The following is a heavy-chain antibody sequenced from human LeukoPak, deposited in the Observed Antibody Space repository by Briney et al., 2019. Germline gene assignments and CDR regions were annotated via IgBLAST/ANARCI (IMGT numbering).Heavy chain of an antibody. V-gene: IGHV3-74*01. J-gene: IGHJ4*02. CDR2: INSDGSST. D-gene: IGHD5-12*01. Sequence: SGGSLRLSCAASGFSFSSYWMHWVRQAPGKGLVWVSRINSDGSSTSYADSVKGRFTISRGNAKNTLYLQMNSLRAGDTAVYYCARGFGYDNIVTYWGQGTLVTVSS. CDR1: GFSFSSYW. CDR3: ARGFGYDNIVTY.